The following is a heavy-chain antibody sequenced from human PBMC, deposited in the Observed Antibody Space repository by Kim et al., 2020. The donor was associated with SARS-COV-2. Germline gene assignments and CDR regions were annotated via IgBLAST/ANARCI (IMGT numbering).Heavy chain of an antibody. J-gene: IGHJ6*02. CDR1: GGSFSGYY. CDR3: ARVRGVTVLLGYYYYGMDV. D-gene: IGHD3-10*01. CDR2: INHSGST. Sequence: SETLSLTCAVYGGSFSGYYWSWIRQPPGKGLEWIGEINHSGSTNYNPSLKSRVTISVDTSKNQFSLKLSPVTAADTAVYYCARVRGVTVLLGYYYYGMDVWGQGTTVTVSS. V-gene: IGHV4-34*01.